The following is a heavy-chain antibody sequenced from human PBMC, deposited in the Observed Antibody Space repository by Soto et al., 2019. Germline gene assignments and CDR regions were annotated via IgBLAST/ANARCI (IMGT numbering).Heavy chain of an antibody. CDR1: GGTFSSYT. CDR3: ARRPRDSRYYMDV. CDR2: IIPILGIA. Sequence: QVQLVQSGAEVKKPGSSVKVSCKASGGTFSSYTISWVRQAPGQGLEWMGRIIPILGIANYAQKFQGRVTITADKSTSTAYMELGSLISEDTAVYYCARRPRDSRYYMDVWGKGTTVTVSS. J-gene: IGHJ6*03. V-gene: IGHV1-69*02. D-gene: IGHD4-4*01.